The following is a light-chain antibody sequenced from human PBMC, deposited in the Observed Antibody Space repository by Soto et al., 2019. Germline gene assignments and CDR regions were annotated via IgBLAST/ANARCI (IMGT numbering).Light chain of an antibody. CDR1: SSDVGGYNY. Sequence: QSVLTQPASVSGSPGQSITISCTGTSSDVGGYNYVSWYQQHPGKAPKLMTYEVNNRPSGVSNRFSGSKSGNTASLTISGLQAGDDADYYCSSYRNSSTVDVVFGGGTKVTVL. V-gene: IGLV2-14*01. CDR2: EVN. CDR3: SSYRNSSTVDVV. J-gene: IGLJ2*01.